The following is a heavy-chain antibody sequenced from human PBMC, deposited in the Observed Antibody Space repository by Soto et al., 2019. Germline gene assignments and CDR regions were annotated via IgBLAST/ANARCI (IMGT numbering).Heavy chain of an antibody. J-gene: IGHJ6*02. CDR3: ARDGSGSGMDV. CDR1: GGSISSGDYY. Sequence: NPSETLSLTCTVSGGSISSGDYYWSWIRQPPGKGLEWIGYIYYSGSTYYNPSLKSRVTISVDTSKNQFSLKLSSVTAADTAVYYCARDGSGSGMDVWGQGTTVTVSS. V-gene: IGHV4-30-4*01. D-gene: IGHD3-10*01. CDR2: IYYSGST.